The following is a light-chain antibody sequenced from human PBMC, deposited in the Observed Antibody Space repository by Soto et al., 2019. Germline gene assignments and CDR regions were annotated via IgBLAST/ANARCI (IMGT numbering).Light chain of an antibody. Sequence: EIVMTQSPATLSVSPGERATLSCRASQSVSSNLAWYQQKPGQAPRLLIYGPSTRATGIPARFSGSGSGTDFTLTISSPQSEDFAVYYCQQYNNWPRTFGQGTKVEIK. V-gene: IGKV3-15*01. CDR3: QQYNNWPRT. J-gene: IGKJ1*01. CDR2: GPS. CDR1: QSVSSN.